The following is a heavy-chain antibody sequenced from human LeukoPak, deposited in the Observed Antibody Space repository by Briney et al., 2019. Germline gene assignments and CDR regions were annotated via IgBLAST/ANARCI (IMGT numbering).Heavy chain of an antibody. J-gene: IGHJ5*02. CDR1: GFIFNQYS. V-gene: IGHV3-48*01. Sequence: GGSLRLSCAASGFIFNQYSMNWVRQAPGKGLEWVSHLRSSSETFYADSVKGRFTISRDNARNLMYLQMNNLRGEDTAIYYCARDAGNSGYGCDLWGQGTLVTVSS. D-gene: IGHD5-12*01. CDR3: ARDAGNSGYGCDL. CDR2: LRSSSET.